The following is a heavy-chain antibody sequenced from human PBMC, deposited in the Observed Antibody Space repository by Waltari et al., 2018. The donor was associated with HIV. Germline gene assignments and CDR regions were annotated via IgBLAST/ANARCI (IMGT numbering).Heavy chain of an antibody. J-gene: IGHJ4*02. D-gene: IGHD3-9*01. V-gene: IGHV4-39*01. CDR2: LYYSGNT. Sequence: QLKLLQSGPRLVKPSETLSLTCSVSGASISSRTYYWGWIRQPPGKGLQYLGSLYYSGNTYYNLSLNSRLTMSADTSKNEFSLRLNSVPAADTAVYYCAGHYAWLDILTGSPPTYYFDSWGPGSLVTVS. CDR3: AGHYAWLDILTGSPPTYYFDS. CDR1: GASISSRTYY.